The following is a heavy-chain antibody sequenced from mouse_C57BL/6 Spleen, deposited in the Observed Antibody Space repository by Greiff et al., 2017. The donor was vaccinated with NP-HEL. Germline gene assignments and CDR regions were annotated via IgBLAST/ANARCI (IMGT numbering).Heavy chain of an antibody. CDR1: GYTFTSYW. CDR3: AREDYTNTGDY. Sequence: QVQLQQSGAELVKPGASVKMSCKASGYTFTSYWITWVKQRPGQGLEWIGDIYPGSGSTNYNEKFKSKATLTVDTSSSTAYMQLSSLTSEDSAVYYCAREDYTNTGDYWGQGTTLTVSS. CDR2: IYPGSGST. D-gene: IGHD2-12*01. J-gene: IGHJ2*01. V-gene: IGHV1-55*01.